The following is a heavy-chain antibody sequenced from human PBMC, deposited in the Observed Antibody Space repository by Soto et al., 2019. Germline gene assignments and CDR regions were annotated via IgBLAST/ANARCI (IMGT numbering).Heavy chain of an antibody. CDR2: INHSGST. CDR3: ARARKGYYDSSGYYVY. D-gene: IGHD3-22*01. J-gene: IGHJ4*02. Sequence: SETLSLTCAVCGGSFSGYYWSWIRQPPGKGLEWIGEINHSGSTNYNPSLKSRVTISVDTSKNQFSLKLSSVTAADTAVYYCARARKGYYDSSGYYVYWGQGTLVTVSS. V-gene: IGHV4-34*01. CDR1: GGSFSGYY.